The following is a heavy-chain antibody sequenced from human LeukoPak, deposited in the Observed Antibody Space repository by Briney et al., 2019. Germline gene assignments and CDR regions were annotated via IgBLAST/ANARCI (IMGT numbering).Heavy chain of an antibody. CDR3: ARHNAPRRVGFDF. Sequence: ETLSLTCTVSGDSVSNDFYYWGWIRQPPGKGLEWVACLSHRGNTWYNPSLESRVTISVDTSKNRFSLNFNSVTAADTALYWCARHNAPRRVGFDFWGQGILVTVSS. CDR1: GDSVSNDFYY. V-gene: IGHV4-39*01. J-gene: IGHJ4*02. CDR2: LSHRGNT. D-gene: IGHD3-10*01.